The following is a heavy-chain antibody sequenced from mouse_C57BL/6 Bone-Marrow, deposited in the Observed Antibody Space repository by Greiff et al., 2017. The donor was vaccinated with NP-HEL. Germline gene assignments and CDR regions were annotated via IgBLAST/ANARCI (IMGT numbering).Heavy chain of an antibody. CDR3: ATHCCGSSLFDV. V-gene: IGHV1-64*01. J-gene: IGHJ1*03. D-gene: IGHD1-1*01. CDR1: GYTFTSYW. CDR2: IHPNSGST. Sequence: QVQLQQPGAELVKPGASVKLSCKASGYTFTSYWMHWVKQRPGQGLEWIGMIHPNSGSTNYNEKFKSKATLTVDKSSSTAYMQLSSLTSDDSAVYYCATHCCGSSLFDVWGTGTTVTVSS.